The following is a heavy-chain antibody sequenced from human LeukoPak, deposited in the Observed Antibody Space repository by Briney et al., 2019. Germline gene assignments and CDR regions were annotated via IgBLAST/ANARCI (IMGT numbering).Heavy chain of an antibody. CDR2: ISYSGST. J-gene: IGHJ4*02. CDR1: GGSISSYY. D-gene: IGHD3-16*02. CDR3: ARYVWGSYPTFEDY. Sequence: SGPTLVNPSETLSLTCTVAGGSISSYYWSWIRQAPGKELEWIGYISYSGSTNYNPSLKSRVTISVDTSKNQFSLKLSSVTAADTAVYYCARYVWGSYPTFEDYWGQGTLVTVSS. V-gene: IGHV4-59*01.